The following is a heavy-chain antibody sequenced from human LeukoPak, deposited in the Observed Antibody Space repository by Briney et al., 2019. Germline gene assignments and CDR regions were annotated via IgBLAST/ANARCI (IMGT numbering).Heavy chain of an antibody. J-gene: IGHJ4*02. CDR1: GGSISSYY. CDR3: ARHRDFWSGYYSPRPHFDY. V-gene: IGHV4-59*08. CDR2: IYYSEST. D-gene: IGHD3-3*01. Sequence: PSENLSLTCTVSGGSISSYYWSWIRQPPGKGLEWIGYIYYSESTNYNPSLKSRVTISVDTSKNQFSLKLSSVTAADTAVYYCARHRDFWSGYYSPRPHFDYWGQGTLVTVSS.